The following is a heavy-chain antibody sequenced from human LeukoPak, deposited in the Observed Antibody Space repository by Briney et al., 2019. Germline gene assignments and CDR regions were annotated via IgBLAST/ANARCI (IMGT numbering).Heavy chain of an antibody. CDR3: ARHEEWLVYAFDI. D-gene: IGHD6-19*01. Sequence: PSETLSLTCTVSGGSISSSYWNWIRQPPGKGLEWIGYMYYSGNNKYNPSLKSRVTISVDRSKNQFSLKLSSVTAADTAVYYCARHEEWLVYAFDIWGQGTMVTVSS. CDR1: GGSISSSY. J-gene: IGHJ3*02. CDR2: MYYSGNN. V-gene: IGHV4-59*01.